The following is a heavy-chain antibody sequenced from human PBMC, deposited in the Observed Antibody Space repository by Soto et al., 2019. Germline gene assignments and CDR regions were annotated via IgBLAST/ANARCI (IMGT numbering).Heavy chain of an antibody. V-gene: IGHV1-8*01. CDR1: GYTFTSYD. J-gene: IGHJ4*02. CDR3: ASRYCSGGSCYDASFDY. CDR2: MNPNSGNT. D-gene: IGHD2-15*01. Sequence: QVQLVLSGAEVRKPGASVKVSCKASGYTFTSYDINWVRQATGQGLEWMGWMNPNSGNTGYAQKFQGRVTMTRNTSISTAYMELSSLRSEDTAVYYCASRYCSGGSCYDASFDYWGQGTLVTVSS.